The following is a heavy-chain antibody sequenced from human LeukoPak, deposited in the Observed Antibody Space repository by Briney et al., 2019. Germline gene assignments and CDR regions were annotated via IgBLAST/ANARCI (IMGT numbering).Heavy chain of an antibody. Sequence: GGSLRLSCAASGFTVSSNYMSWVRQAPGKGLEWVSVIFSGGTTYYADSVKGRFTISRDNSKNTLYFQMNSLRVEDTALYYRARGSTITSAPGAFDFWGQGTVVTVSS. V-gene: IGHV3-53*01. J-gene: IGHJ3*01. CDR3: ARGSTITSAPGAFDF. D-gene: IGHD6-25*01. CDR1: GFTVSSNY. CDR2: IFSGGTT.